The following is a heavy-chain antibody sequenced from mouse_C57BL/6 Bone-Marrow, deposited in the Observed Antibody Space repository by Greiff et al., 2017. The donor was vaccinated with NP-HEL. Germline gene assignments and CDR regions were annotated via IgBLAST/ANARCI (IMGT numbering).Heavy chain of an antibody. J-gene: IGHJ2*01. D-gene: IGHD1-1*01. CDR2: IFPGSGST. CDR1: GYTFTDYY. Sequence: QVHVKQSGPELVKPGASVKISCKASGYTFTDYYINWVKQRPGQGLEWIGWIFPGSGSTYYNEKFKGKATLTVDKSSSTAYMLLSSLTSEDSAVYFCARGDYYGSSYHYWGQGTTLTVSS. CDR3: ARGDYYGSSYHY. V-gene: IGHV1-75*01.